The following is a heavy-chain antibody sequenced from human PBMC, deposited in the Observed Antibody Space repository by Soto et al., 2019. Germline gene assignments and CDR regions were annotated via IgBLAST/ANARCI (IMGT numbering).Heavy chain of an antibody. CDR2: IYYSGST. CDR3: ARLYGSTQLSWRDYYYYYYMDV. V-gene: IGHV4-59*08. D-gene: IGHD2-2*01. J-gene: IGHJ6*03. Sequence: PSETLSLTCTVSGGSISSYYWSWIRQPPGKGLEWIGYIYYSGSTNYNPSLKSRVTISVDTSKNQFSLKLSSVTAADTAVYYCARLYGSTQLSWRDYYYYYYMDVWGKGTTVTVSS. CDR1: GGSISSYY.